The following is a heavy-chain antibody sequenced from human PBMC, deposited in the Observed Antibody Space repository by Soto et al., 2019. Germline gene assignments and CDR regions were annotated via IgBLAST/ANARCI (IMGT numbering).Heavy chain of an antibody. CDR1: SASLGDNY. D-gene: IGHD5-18*01. CDR2: VNPSGST. J-gene: IGHJ6*02. CDR3: ARGKPSGYRFGPRNFFYYGLDV. Sequence: SETLSLTCAVFSASLGDNYWAWIRQSPDKGLEWIGEVNPSGSTDYNPSLKSRLTLSLDTSKNQFSLKVASVTAADTAVYFCARGKPSGYRFGPRNFFYYGLDVWGPGTTVT. V-gene: IGHV4-34*01.